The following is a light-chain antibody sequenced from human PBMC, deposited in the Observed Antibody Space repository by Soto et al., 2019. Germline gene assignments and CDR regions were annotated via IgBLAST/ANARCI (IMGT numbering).Light chain of an antibody. CDR2: EVS. CDR3: CSYAGSSTV. Sequence: QSVLTRPASVSGSPGQSSTIACPGRGIEVGSYNLVSWYQQHPGKAPKLMIYEVSKRPSGVSNRFSGSKSGNTASLTISGLQAEDEADYYCCSYAGSSTVFGAGTKVTVL. V-gene: IGLV2-23*02. J-gene: IGLJ1*01. CDR1: GIEVGSYNL.